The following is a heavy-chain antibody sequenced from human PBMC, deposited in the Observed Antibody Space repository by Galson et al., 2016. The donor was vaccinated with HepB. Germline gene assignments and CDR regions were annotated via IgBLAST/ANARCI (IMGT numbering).Heavy chain of an antibody. CDR1: GFTFSSYW. CDR3: ARGGDYASWFDP. CDR2: INSDGSST. Sequence: SLRLSCAASGFTFSSYWMHWVRQAPGKGLVWVSRINSDGSSTSYADSVKGRFTISRDNAKNTLYLQMNSLRAEDTAVYYCARGGDYASWFDPWGPGTLVTVSS. J-gene: IGHJ5*02. D-gene: IGHD4-17*01. V-gene: IGHV3-74*01.